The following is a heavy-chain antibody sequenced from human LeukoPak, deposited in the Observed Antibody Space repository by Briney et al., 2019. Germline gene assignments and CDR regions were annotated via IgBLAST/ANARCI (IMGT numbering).Heavy chain of an antibody. J-gene: IGHJ6*02. CDR1: GYTFTSYY. CDR2: INPSGGST. D-gene: IGHD5-12*01. V-gene: IGHV1-46*01. CDR3: ARGYADGYNLYYYYYGMDV. Sequence: ASVKVSCKASGYTFTSYYMHWVRQAPGRGLEWMGIINPSGGSTSYAQKFQGRVTMTRDTSTSTVYMELSSLRSEDTAVYYCARGYADGYNLYYYYYGMDVWGQGTTVTVSS.